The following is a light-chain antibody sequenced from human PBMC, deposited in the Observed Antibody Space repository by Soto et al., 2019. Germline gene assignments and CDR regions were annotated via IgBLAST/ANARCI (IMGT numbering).Light chain of an antibody. J-gene: IGKJ1*01. CDR1: QGISTY. CDR3: QQSYSTTWT. CDR2: AAS. V-gene: IGKV1-39*01. Sequence: DIQMTQSPSSLSASVGARVTITCRASQGISTYLNLYQQKAGKAPKLLIYAASSLQSGVPSRFSGSGSETDFTPTISSLQPEDSATDSCQQSYSTTWTFGQGTKVDIK.